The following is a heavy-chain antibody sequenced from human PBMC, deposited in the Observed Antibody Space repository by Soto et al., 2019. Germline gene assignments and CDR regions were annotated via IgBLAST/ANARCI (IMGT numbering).Heavy chain of an antibody. CDR3: AKDGNWLDVYFDV. J-gene: IGHJ4*02. Sequence: GGSLRLSCVASGIEFSNYAMSWVRQAPGKGLEWVSISSASGRSRYHADSVKGRFAISRDNSKNTLYLHMTNLRAEDTAVYYCAKDGNWLDVYFDVWGQGTPVTVSS. CDR2: SSASGRSR. V-gene: IGHV3-23*01. CDR1: GIEFSNYA. D-gene: IGHD6-19*01.